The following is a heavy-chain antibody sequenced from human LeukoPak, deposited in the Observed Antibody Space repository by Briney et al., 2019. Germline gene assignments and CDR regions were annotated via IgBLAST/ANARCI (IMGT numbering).Heavy chain of an antibody. CDR3: ARGQLDTVEMATTGLDY. J-gene: IGHJ4*02. D-gene: IGHD2-2*03. CDR2: IYYSGST. Sequence: PSQTLSLTCTVSCGSISSGDYYWSWIRQPPGKGLEWIGYIYYSGSTYYNPSLKSRVTISVDTSKNQFSLKLSSVTAADTAVYYCARGQLDTVEMATTGLDYWGQGTLVTVSS. CDR1: CGSISSGDYY. V-gene: IGHV4-30-4*01.